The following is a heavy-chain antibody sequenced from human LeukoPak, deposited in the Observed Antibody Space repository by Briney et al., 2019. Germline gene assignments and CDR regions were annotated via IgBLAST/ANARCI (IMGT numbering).Heavy chain of an antibody. V-gene: IGHV3-21*01. CDR1: GFTFSDYG. Sequence: PGGSLRLSCAASGFTFSDYGMVWVRQAPGKGLEWVSSISSSSLYIYYADSLKGRFTISRDNAQNSLYLQMNSLRAEDTAVYYCAREVTWGWGMDVWGQGTTVTVSS. D-gene: IGHD3-16*01. CDR2: ISSSSLYI. CDR3: AREVTWGWGMDV. J-gene: IGHJ6*02.